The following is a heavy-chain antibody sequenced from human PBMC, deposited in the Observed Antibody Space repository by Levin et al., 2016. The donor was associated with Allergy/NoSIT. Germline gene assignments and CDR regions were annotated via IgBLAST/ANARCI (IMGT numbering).Heavy chain of an antibody. V-gene: IGHV4-39*01. Sequence: WIRQPPGKGLEYIASIYYSGTTYYNPSLRSRVTISVDTSKNQFSLKLSSVTAADTAVYYCARQKWDGVVYWSAHYTVWFDPWGQGTLVTVSS. J-gene: IGHJ5*02. CDR3: ARQKWDGVVYWSAHYTVWFDP. CDR2: IYYSGTT. D-gene: IGHD3-3*01.